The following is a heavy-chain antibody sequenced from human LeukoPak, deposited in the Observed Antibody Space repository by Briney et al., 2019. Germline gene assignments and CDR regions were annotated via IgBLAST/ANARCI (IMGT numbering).Heavy chain of an antibody. CDR2: IKSDGRT. V-gene: IGHV3-74*01. Sequence: GGSLRLSCAASGFTLSSYWMHWVRQAPGKGLVWVSRIKSDGRTNYANSVKGRFTISRDNAKNTVSLQMNSLRAEDTGVYYCARAPSEIGGYYPEYFRHWGQGTLVIVSS. D-gene: IGHD3-22*01. CDR3: ARAPSEIGGYYPEYFRH. CDR1: GFTLSSYW. J-gene: IGHJ1*01.